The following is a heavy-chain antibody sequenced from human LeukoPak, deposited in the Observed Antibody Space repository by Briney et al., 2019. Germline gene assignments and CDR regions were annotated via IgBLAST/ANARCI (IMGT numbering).Heavy chain of an antibody. Sequence: ASVKVSCKASGYTFTGYYMHWVRQAPGQGLEWMGWTNPNSGGTNYAQKFQGRVTMTRDTSISTAYMELSRLTFDDTAVYYCARDLDIVVVPATMMDDGFDIWGQGTMVTVSS. D-gene: IGHD2-2*01. CDR3: ARDLDIVVVPATMMDDGFDI. J-gene: IGHJ3*02. V-gene: IGHV1-2*02. CDR1: GYTFTGYY. CDR2: TNPNSGGT.